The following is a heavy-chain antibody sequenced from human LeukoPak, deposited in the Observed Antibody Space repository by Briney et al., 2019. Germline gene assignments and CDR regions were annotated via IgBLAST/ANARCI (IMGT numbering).Heavy chain of an antibody. J-gene: IGHJ4*02. Sequence: SETLSLTCNVSGGSIRGYYWSWIRQSPEKGLEWIGYIYSSGSTNYSPSLKSRVTISVDTSKNQFSLKLSSVTAADTAVYYCARVEYYDILTGYYTGFDYWGQGTLVTVSS. CDR3: ARVEYYDILTGYYTGFDY. D-gene: IGHD3-9*01. CDR1: GGSIRGYY. CDR2: IYSSGST. V-gene: IGHV4-59*01.